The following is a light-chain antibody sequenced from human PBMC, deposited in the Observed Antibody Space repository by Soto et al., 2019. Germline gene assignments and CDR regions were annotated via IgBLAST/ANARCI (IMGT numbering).Light chain of an antibody. Sequence: DVVMTQSPLSLPVTPGEPASISCRSSQSLLHSNGYNYLDWYLQKPGQSPQLLLYLGSNRASGVPDRFSGSGSGTDFTLKISRVEAADVGVYYCMHPLHSPFTFGPGTKVDIK. CDR1: QSLLHSNGYNY. J-gene: IGKJ3*01. CDR3: MHPLHSPFT. V-gene: IGKV2-28*01. CDR2: LGS.